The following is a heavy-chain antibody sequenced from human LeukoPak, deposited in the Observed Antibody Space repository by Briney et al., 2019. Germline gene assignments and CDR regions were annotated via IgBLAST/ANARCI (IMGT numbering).Heavy chain of an antibody. J-gene: IGHJ4*02. CDR1: GFTFDDYG. Sequence: GGSLRLSCAASGFTFDDYGMSWVRQAPGKGLEWVSGINWNGGSTVYADSVKGRFTISRDNAKNSLYLQMNSLRAKDTALYYCARRGSSSSWYGMDYWGQGTLVTVSS. D-gene: IGHD6-13*01. CDR3: ARRGSSSSWYGMDY. V-gene: IGHV3-20*04. CDR2: INWNGGST.